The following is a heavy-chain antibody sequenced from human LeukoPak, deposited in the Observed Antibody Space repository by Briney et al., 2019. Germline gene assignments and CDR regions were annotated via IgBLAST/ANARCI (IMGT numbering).Heavy chain of an antibody. V-gene: IGHV3-23*01. CDR1: GFTFSNYA. D-gene: IGHD3-10*01. J-gene: IGHJ4*02. CDR3: AKVEYYGSGSYL. Sequence: GGSLRLSCAASGFTFSNYALNWARQAPGKGLEWVSAISESGDKTHYADSVKGRFTISRDNSKNTLYLQMNSLRAEDTAVYYCAKVEYYGSGSYLWGQGTLVTVSS. CDR2: ISESGDKT.